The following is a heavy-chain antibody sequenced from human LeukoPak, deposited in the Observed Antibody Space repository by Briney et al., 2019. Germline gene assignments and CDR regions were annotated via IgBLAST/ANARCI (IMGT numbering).Heavy chain of an antibody. CDR2: IYYSGST. D-gene: IGHD6-13*01. CDR3: ARGYSSSWFY. J-gene: IGHJ4*02. Sequence: PSETLSLTCIVSGGSISSHYWSWIRRPPGKGLEWIGYIYYSGSTNYNPSLKSRVTISVDTSKNQFSLNLSSVTAADTAVYYCARGYSSSWFYWGQGTLVTVSS. V-gene: IGHV4-59*11. CDR1: GGSISSHY.